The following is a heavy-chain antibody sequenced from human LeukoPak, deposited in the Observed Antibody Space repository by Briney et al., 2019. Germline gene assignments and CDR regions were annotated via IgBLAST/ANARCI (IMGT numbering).Heavy chain of an antibody. CDR1: GGSIRGGDFW. D-gene: IGHD3-10*01. V-gene: IGHV4-30-4*01. CDR2: ISKTGSA. Sequence: PSETLSLTCNVSGGSIRGGDFWWSWIRQPPGKDLEWIAYISKTGSAASHPSLKSRVTISVDTSKNQFFLKLTSVTAADTAVYYCARRWGSGSHTDWFDTWSQGTLVTVSS. J-gene: IGHJ5*02. CDR3: ARRWGSGSHTDWFDT.